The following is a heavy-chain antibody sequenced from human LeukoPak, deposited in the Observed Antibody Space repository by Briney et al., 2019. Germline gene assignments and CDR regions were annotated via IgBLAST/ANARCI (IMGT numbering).Heavy chain of an antibody. D-gene: IGHD3-16*01. CDR1: GGSISSSNYY. CDR2: IYYSGNT. J-gene: IGHJ5*02. CDR3: ARGYDWFDP. Sequence: PSETQSLTCTVSGGSISSSNYYWGWIRQPPGKGLEWIGSIYYSGNTYYNPSLKSRVTISVDASKNQFSLKLSSVTAADTAVYYCARGYDWFDPWGQGTLVTVSS. V-gene: IGHV4-39*01.